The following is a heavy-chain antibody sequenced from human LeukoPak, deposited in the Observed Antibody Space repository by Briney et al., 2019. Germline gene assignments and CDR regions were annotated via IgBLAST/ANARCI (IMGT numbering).Heavy chain of an antibody. V-gene: IGHV1-69*01. CDR2: SIPIFGTA. D-gene: IGHD3-3*01. CDR1: GGTFSSYA. J-gene: IGHJ5*02. Sequence: GASVKVSCKASGGTFSSYAISWVRQAPGQGLEWMGGSIPIFGTANYAQKFQGRVTITADESTSTAYMELSSLRSEDTAVYYCARGGEEHYDFWSAYRNLNWFDPWGQGTLVTVSS. CDR3: ARGGEEHYDFWSAYRNLNWFDP.